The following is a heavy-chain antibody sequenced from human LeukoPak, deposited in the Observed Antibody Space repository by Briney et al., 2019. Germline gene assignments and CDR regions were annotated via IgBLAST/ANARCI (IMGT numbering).Heavy chain of an antibody. J-gene: IGHJ4*02. D-gene: IGHD3-3*01. V-gene: IGHV4-34*01. CDR3: ARARDFWSGYYGYFDY. Sequence: PSETLSLTCAVYGGSFSGYYWSWVRQPPGKGLEWIGAINHSGSTNYYPSLKSRVTISVDTSKNQFSLKLSSVTGADTAVFYCARARDFWSGYYGYFDYWGQGTLVTVSS. CDR2: INHSGST. CDR1: GGSFSGYY.